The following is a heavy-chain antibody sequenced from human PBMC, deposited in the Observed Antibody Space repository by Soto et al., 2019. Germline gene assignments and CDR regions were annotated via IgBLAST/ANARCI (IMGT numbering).Heavy chain of an antibody. V-gene: IGHV3-7*03. D-gene: IGHD3-16*01. CDR1: GFSFSLFW. J-gene: IGHJ4*02. CDR3: ARTGCAQSSYDFDY. Sequence: EVQLAESGGGLVQPGGSLRLSCAASGFSFSLFWMSWVRQTPGKGLGWVANISEDGSEKCFADSVKGRFTISRHNAKNSVALQMTSLTADDTSVYYCARTGCAQSSYDFDYWGQGTLVTVSS. CDR2: ISEDGSEK.